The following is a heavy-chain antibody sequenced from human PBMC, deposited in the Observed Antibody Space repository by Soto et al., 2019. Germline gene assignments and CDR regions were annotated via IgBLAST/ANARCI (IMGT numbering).Heavy chain of an antibody. V-gene: IGHV1-3*01. Sequence: ASVKVSFKASGYTFTNYALHWVRQAPGQRLEWMGGVNAGNGDTRYSQNFQGRLTITRDTSASTAYMELSSLRSEDTAVYYCARTPPGYSSGLAKYWGQGTLVTVSS. J-gene: IGHJ4*02. CDR2: VNAGNGDT. D-gene: IGHD6-19*01. CDR3: ARTPPGYSSGLAKY. CDR1: GYTFTNYA.